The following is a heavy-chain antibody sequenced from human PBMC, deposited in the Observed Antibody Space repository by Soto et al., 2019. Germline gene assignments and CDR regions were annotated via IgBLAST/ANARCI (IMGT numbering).Heavy chain of an antibody. CDR2: IVVGSGNT. Sequence: GASVKVSCKASGFTFTSSAVQWVRQARGQRLEWIGWIVVGSGNTNYAQKFQERVTITRDMSTSTAYMELSSLRSEDTAVYYCAAPKYYDILTGYPRSYYYYGMDVWGQGTTVTVSS. D-gene: IGHD3-9*01. V-gene: IGHV1-58*01. J-gene: IGHJ6*02. CDR1: GFTFTSSA. CDR3: AAPKYYDILTGYPRSYYYYGMDV.